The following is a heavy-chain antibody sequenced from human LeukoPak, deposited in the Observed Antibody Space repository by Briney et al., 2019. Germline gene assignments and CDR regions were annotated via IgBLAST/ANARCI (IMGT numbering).Heavy chain of an antibody. V-gene: IGHV3-23*01. J-gene: IGHJ4*02. CDR3: AKGGKWDVTPFDY. D-gene: IGHD1-26*01. Sequence: GGSLRLSCAASGFTFSSYAMSWVRQTPGKGLEWVSAISGSGGSTYYADSVKGRFTISRDNSKNTLYLQMNSLRAEDTAVYYCAKGGKWDVTPFDYWGQGTLVTVSS. CDR2: ISGSGGST. CDR1: GFTFSSYA.